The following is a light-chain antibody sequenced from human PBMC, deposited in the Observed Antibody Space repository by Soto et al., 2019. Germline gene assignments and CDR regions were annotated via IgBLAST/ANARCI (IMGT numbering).Light chain of an antibody. CDR2: GAS. CDR3: PRYNNWPGT. J-gene: IGKJ1*01. V-gene: IGKV3-15*01. Sequence: EIVLTQSPGTLSESPGERATLSCRASQSVSSKLAWYQQKPGQPPRLLFYGASTGATGIPARFSGSGSETEFTLSISSLQSENFAVEYCPRYNNWPGTFGQVTKV. CDR1: QSVSSK.